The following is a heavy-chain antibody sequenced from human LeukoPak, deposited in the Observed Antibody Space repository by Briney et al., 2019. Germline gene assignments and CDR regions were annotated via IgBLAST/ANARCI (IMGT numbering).Heavy chain of an antibody. CDR2: INPSGGST. Sequence: ASVRVSCKASGYTFTNYYIHWVRQAPGQGLECMGIINPSGGSTSYAQKFQGRVTMTRDTSISTAYMELNGLSFDDTAVYYCARGPMYSASYNYWGQGTLVTVSS. V-gene: IGHV1-46*01. CDR1: GYTFTNYY. D-gene: IGHD1-26*01. CDR3: ARGPMYSASYNY. J-gene: IGHJ4*02.